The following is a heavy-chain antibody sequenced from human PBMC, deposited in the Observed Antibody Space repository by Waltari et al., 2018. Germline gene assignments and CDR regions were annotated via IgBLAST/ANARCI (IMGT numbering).Heavy chain of an antibody. J-gene: IGHJ4*02. CDR2: IKQGGSEK. CDR3: ARAREQWLVRDFDY. V-gene: IGHV3-7*01. Sequence: EVQLVESGGGLVQPGGSLRLSGAASGFPLRSYWMIWVRQAPGKGLEWVANIKQGGSEKHYVDSVKGRFTISRDNAKNSLCLQMNSLRAEDTALYYCARAREQWLVRDFDYWGQGTLVTVSS. D-gene: IGHD6-19*01. CDR1: GFPLRSYW.